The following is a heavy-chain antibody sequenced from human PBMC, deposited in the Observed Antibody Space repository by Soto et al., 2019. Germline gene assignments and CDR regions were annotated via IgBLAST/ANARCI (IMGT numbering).Heavy chain of an antibody. CDR1: GGSISSSSYY. V-gene: IGHV4-39*01. CDR2: IYYSGST. CDR3: ARHHALSPPNHYGSGSEFDY. Sequence: PSETLSLTCTVSGGSISSSSYYWGWIRQPPGKGLEWIGSIYYSGSTYYKPSLKSRVTISVDTSKNQFSLKLSSVTAADTAVYYCARHHALSPPNHYGSGSEFDYWGQGTLVTVSS. D-gene: IGHD3-10*01. J-gene: IGHJ4*02.